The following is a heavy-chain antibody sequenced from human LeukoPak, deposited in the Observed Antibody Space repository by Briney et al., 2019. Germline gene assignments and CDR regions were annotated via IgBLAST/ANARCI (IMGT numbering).Heavy chain of an antibody. CDR2: IYYSGST. D-gene: IGHD5-24*01. CDR3: AGRDGYNRHAFDI. J-gene: IGHJ3*02. V-gene: IGHV4-39*07. CDR1: GASISSSSYY. Sequence: SETLSLTCTVSGASISSSSYYWGWIRQPPGKGLEWIGSIYYSGSTNYNPSLKSRVTISVDTSKNQFSLKLSSVTAADTAVYYCAGRDGYNRHAFDIWGQGTMVTVSS.